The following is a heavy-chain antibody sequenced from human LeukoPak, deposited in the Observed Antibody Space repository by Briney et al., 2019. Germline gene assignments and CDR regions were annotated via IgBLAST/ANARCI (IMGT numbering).Heavy chain of an antibody. V-gene: IGHV4-59*12. D-gene: IGHD2-15*01. Sequence: PSETLSLTCTVSGGSISSYYWSWIRQPPGKGLEWIGYIYYSGSTNYNPSLKSRVTISVDTSKNQFSLKLSSVTAADTAVYYCARDQGGMDYFDYWGQGTLVTVSS. CDR3: ARDQGGMDYFDY. CDR1: GGSISSYY. J-gene: IGHJ4*02. CDR2: IYYSGST.